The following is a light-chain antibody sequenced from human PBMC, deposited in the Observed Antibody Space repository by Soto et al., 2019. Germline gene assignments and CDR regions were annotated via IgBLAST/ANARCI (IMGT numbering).Light chain of an antibody. CDR3: QQYNNWPRT. CDR1: QGISSW. CDR2: AAS. V-gene: IGKV1-12*01. J-gene: IGKJ1*01. Sequence: DIQMTQSPSSVSASVGDRVTITCRASQGISSWLAWYQQKPGKAPKXMIYAASSLQSGVPSRFSGSGSGTEFTLTISSLQSEDVAVYYCQQYNNWPRTFGQGTKVDI.